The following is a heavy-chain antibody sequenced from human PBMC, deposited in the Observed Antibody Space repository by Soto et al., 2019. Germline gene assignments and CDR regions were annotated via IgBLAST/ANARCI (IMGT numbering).Heavy chain of an antibody. CDR3: AKETSNSLVY. D-gene: IGHD6-6*01. Sequence: GGSLRLSXAASGFTFSAYAMHWVRQAPGKGLEWMTFISYDGSHRYYADSVKGRFTISRDNSKNTLSLQMSSLRAEDTAVYYCAKETSNSLVYWGQGTLVTVSS. V-gene: IGHV3-30*18. CDR2: ISYDGSHR. CDR1: GFTFSAYA. J-gene: IGHJ4*02.